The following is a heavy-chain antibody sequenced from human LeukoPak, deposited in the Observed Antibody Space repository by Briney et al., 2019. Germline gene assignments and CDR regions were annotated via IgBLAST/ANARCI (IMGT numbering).Heavy chain of an antibody. CDR2: IYYSGST. Sequence: SETLSLTCTVSGGSISTYYWSWVRQPPGKGLEWIGYIYYSGSTNYSPSLKSRVTMSMDTFNNQLSLKLNSVTAADTAVYYCAAYYDILTAFEYWGQGTLVTVSS. D-gene: IGHD3-9*01. V-gene: IGHV4-59*01. CDR1: GGSISTYY. CDR3: AAYYDILTAFEY. J-gene: IGHJ4*02.